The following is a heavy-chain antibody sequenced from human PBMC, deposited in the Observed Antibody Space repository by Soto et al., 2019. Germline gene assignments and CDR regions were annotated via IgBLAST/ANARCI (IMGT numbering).Heavy chain of an antibody. J-gene: IGHJ5*02. D-gene: IGHD6-19*01. CDR1: TFTLSSSA. Sequence: EVQLSESGGSLVQPGGSLRLSCAASTFTLSSSAMSWVRQAPGKGLEWVSSIRGDGSGTLYADSVKGRFTISRDLSKNTLFLQMNSLRAEDTAIYYCAKCSVGTVRSSGWCNWLDPWGQGTLVTVSS. CDR2: IRGDGSGT. V-gene: IGHV3-23*01. CDR3: AKCSVGTVRSSGWCNWLDP.